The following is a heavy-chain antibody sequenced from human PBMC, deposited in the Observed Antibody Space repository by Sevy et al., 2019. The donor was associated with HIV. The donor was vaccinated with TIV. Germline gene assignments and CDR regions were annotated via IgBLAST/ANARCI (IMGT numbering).Heavy chain of an antibody. D-gene: IGHD3-3*01. J-gene: IGHJ4*02. Sequence: GGSLRLSCTASGFTFSNHAMHWVRQAPGKGPEWVAIIWYDGSNIYYADSAKGRFTISRDNSRNKLYLQMYDLRPEDTAVYYCVRESSHDFWSGYWGYLDYWGQGTLVTVSS. V-gene: IGHV3-33*01. CDR3: VRESSHDFWSGYWGYLDY. CDR2: IWYDGSNI. CDR1: GFTFSNHA.